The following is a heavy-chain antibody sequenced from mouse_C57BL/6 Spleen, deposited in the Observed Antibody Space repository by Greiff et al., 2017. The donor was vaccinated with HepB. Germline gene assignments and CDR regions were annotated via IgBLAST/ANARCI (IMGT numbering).Heavy chain of an antibody. Sequence: EVQLVESGGGLVKPGGSLKLSCAASGFTFSSYAMSWVRQTPEKRLEWVATISDGGSYTYYPDNVKGRFTISRDNAKNNLYLQMSHLKSEDTAMYYCAREVQLFAYWGQGTLVTVSA. V-gene: IGHV5-4*01. CDR1: GFTFSSYA. CDR3: AREVQLFAY. J-gene: IGHJ3*01. D-gene: IGHD4-1*02. CDR2: ISDGGSYT.